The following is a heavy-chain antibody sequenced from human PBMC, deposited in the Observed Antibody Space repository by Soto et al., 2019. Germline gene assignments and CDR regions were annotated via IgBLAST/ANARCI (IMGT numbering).Heavy chain of an antibody. CDR1: VFTFNRHS. CDR2: ISSGSTYI. J-gene: IGHJ6*02. V-gene: IGHV3-21*01. Sequence: PGGSLRLSCAASVFTFNRHSMTWVRQAPGKGLEWVSSISSGSTYIYYADSVKGRFTISRDNAKKSLYLEMNGLTAEDTAVYFCARDSGYDWLESSYYFYNYPMDVWGQGTPVTVSS. CDR3: ARDSGYDWLESSYYFYNYPMDV. D-gene: IGHD5-12*01.